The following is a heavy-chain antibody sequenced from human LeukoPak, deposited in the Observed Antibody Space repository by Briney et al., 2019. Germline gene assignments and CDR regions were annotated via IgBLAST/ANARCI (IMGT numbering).Heavy chain of an antibody. J-gene: IGHJ4*02. Sequence: PSETLSLTCTVSGGSISSGSYYWNWIRQPAGKGLEWIGRIYTSVSTNYNPSLKSRVTISVDTSKNQFSLKLSSVTAADTAVYYCARDSGAVEATGVGFDCWGQGTLVTVSS. V-gene: IGHV4-61*02. D-gene: IGHD2-8*02. CDR1: GGSISSGSYY. CDR2: IYTSVST. CDR3: ARDSGAVEATGVGFDC.